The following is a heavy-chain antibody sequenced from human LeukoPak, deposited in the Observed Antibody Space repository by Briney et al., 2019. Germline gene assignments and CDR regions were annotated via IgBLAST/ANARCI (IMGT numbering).Heavy chain of an antibody. Sequence: GGSLRLSSAASGVILSGNNMSSVRQAPGEGLERGSVIHDGGGTYYTDAVKGRFTISRDDSKNILFLQTNSLRAEDTAVYYCAVGHYSYTLGGQGTLVTVSS. CDR2: IHDGGGT. V-gene: IGHV3-66*01. CDR1: GVILSGNN. CDR3: AVGHYSYTL. D-gene: IGHD5-18*01. J-gene: IGHJ4*01.